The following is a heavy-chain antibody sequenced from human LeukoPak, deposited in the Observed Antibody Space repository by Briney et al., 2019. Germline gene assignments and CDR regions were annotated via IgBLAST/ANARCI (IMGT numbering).Heavy chain of an antibody. V-gene: IGHV3-23*01. Sequence: PGGSLRLSCAASGFTFRSYGMNWVRQAPGKGLEWVSGIGGSGGRTYYADSVEGRFTISRDNSKNTLYLQMNSLRAEDTAVYYCAKTRVVAAPLLIDYWGQGTLVTVSS. CDR1: GFTFRSYG. D-gene: IGHD2-15*01. CDR3: AKTRVVAAPLLIDY. CDR2: IGGSGGRT. J-gene: IGHJ4*02.